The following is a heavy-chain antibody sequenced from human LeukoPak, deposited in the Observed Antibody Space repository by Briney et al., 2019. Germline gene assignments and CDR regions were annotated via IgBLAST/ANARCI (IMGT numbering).Heavy chain of an antibody. D-gene: IGHD3-9*01. CDR2: IKSKTDGGTT. J-gene: IGHJ4*02. V-gene: IGHV3-15*01. CDR3: TTSSPYYDILTGYDFDY. Sequence: GGSLRLSCAACGFTFSNAWMSWVRQAPGKGLEWVGRIKSKTDGGTTDYAAPVKGRFTISRDDSKNTLYLQMNSLKTEDTAVYYCTTSSPYYDILTGYDFDYWGQGTLVTVSS. CDR1: GFTFSNAW.